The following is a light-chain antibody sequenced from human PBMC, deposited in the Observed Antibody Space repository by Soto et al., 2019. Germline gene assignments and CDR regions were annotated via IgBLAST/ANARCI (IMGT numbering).Light chain of an antibody. V-gene: IGKV1-39*01. J-gene: IGKJ4*01. CDR3: QQSNSSPT. Sequence: DIQMTQSPSSLSASVGDRVTISCRASQSISTYLNWYQLKPGKGPKLLVYAASNLQSGVPSRFSGSGSGTDFTLTISSLQPEDFATYYCQQSNSSPTFGEGTKVEIK. CDR2: AAS. CDR1: QSISTY.